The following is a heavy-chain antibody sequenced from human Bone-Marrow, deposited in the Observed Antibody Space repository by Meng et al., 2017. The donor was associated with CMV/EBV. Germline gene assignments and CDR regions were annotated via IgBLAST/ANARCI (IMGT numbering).Heavy chain of an antibody. Sequence: GESLKISCAASGFTFSGSAMHWVRQASGKGLEWVGRIRSKANRYATAYATSVKGRFTISRDDSKNTAYLQMNSLKTEDTAVYYCSPHVDTAVVTFDYWGQGTLVTVSS. CDR3: SPHVDTAVVTFDY. J-gene: IGHJ4*02. V-gene: IGHV3-73*01. D-gene: IGHD5-18*01. CDR2: IRSKANRYAT. CDR1: GFTFSGSA.